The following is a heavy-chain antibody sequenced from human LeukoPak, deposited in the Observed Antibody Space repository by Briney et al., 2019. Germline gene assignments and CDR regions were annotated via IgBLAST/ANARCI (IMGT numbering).Heavy chain of an antibody. CDR2: INSDGSST. J-gene: IGHJ4*02. CDR1: GFTFSSYW. V-gene: IGHV3-74*01. CDR3: ARDHSYYDSSNYYPGSS. Sequence: GGSLRLSCAASGFTFSSYWMHWVRQAPGKGLVWVSRINSDGSSTSYADSVKGRFTISRDNAKNTLYLQMNSLRAEDTAVYYCARDHSYYDSSNYYPGSSWGQGTLVTVSS. D-gene: IGHD3-22*01.